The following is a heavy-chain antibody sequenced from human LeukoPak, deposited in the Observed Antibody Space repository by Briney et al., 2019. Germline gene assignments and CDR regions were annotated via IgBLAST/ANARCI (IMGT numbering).Heavy chain of an antibody. CDR3: ARERSHCSSTSCYGVAPYYYMDV. CDR2: INHSGST. D-gene: IGHD2-2*01. CDR1: GGSISSYY. Sequence: KPSETLSLTCTVSGGSISSYYWSWIRQPPGKGLEWIGEINHSGSTNYNPSLKSRVTISVDTSKNQFSLKLSSVTAADTAVYYCARERSHCSSTSCYGVAPYYYMDVWGKGTTVTVSS. J-gene: IGHJ6*03. V-gene: IGHV4-34*01.